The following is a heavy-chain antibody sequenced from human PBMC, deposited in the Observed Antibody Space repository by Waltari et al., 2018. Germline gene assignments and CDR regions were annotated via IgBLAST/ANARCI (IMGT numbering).Heavy chain of an antibody. J-gene: IGHJ4*02. CDR2: MNPNSGNT. CDR1: GYTFTSYD. D-gene: IGHD6-19*01. CDR3: ARGEGAVAGRGVDY. Sequence: QVQLVQSGAEVKKPGASVKVSCKASGYTFTSYDINWVRQATGQGLEWMGWMNPNSGNTGYAQKFQGRVTITRNTSISTAYMELGSLRSEDTAVDYCARGEGAVAGRGVDYWGQGTLVTVSS. V-gene: IGHV1-8*03.